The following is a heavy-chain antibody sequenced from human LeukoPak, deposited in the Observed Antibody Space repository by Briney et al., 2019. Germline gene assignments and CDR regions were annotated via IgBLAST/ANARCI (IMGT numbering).Heavy chain of an antibody. CDR2: IKQDGSEK. D-gene: IGHD2-2*02. CDR3: AREYQLLYDY. CDR1: GFTFSSYW. Sequence: GGSLRLSCAASGFTFSSYWTSWVRQAPGKGLEWVANIKQDGSEKYYVDSVKGRFTISRDNAKNSLYLQMNSLRAEDTAVYYCAREYQLLYDYWGQGTLVTVSS. V-gene: IGHV3-7*01. J-gene: IGHJ4*02.